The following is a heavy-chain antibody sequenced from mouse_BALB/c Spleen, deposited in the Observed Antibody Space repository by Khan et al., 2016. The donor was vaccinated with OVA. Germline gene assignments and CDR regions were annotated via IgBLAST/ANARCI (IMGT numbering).Heavy chain of an antibody. CDR3: ARGLFDV. J-gene: IGHJ1*01. CDR2: INPNNGDT. CDR1: GYTFTDYY. V-gene: IGHV1-26*01. Sequence: EVQLQQSGPELVKPGASVKMSCKASGYTFTDYYMKWMKQSHGKSLEWIGDINPNNGDTFYNQKFKGKATLTVDKSSTTAYMKLNSLTSEDSAVYYGARGLFDVWCAGTTVTVSS.